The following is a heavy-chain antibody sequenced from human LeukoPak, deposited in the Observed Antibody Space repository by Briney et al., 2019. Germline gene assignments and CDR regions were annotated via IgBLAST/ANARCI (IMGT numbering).Heavy chain of an antibody. Sequence: GGSLRLSCAAFGFTFSSYWMSWVRQAPGKGLEWVANIKQDGSEKYYVDSVKGRFTISRDNAKNSLYLQMNSLRADDTAVYYCAKAGRGGAITLVRGVKGDYYYMDVWGKGTTVTISS. CDR2: IKQDGSEK. CDR3: AKAGRGGAITLVRGVKGDYYYMDV. CDR1: GFTFSSYW. V-gene: IGHV3-7*03. J-gene: IGHJ6*03. D-gene: IGHD3-10*01.